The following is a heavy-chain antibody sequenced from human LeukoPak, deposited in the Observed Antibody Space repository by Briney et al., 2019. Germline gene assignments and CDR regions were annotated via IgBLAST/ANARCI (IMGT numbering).Heavy chain of an antibody. CDR1: GVSISSYY. Sequence: SETLSLTCTVSGVSISSYYWSWIRQPPGKGLEWIGYIYYSGSTNYNPSLKSRVTISVDTSKNQFSLKLSSVTAADTAVYYCARESADSNPYYGMDVWGQGTTVTVSS. CDR2: IYYSGST. J-gene: IGHJ6*02. V-gene: IGHV4-59*01. CDR3: ARESADSNPYYGMDV. D-gene: IGHD4-11*01.